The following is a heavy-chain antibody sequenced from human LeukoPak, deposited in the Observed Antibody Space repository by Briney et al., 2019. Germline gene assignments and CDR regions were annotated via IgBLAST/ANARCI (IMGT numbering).Heavy chain of an antibody. Sequence: SETLSLTCTVSGGSTSSSSYYWGWIRQPPGKGLEWIGSIYYSGSTYYNPSLKSRVTISVDTSMNQFSLKLSSVTAADTAVYYCARHVYSSGWYATNWGQGTLVTVSS. D-gene: IGHD6-19*01. CDR3: ARHVYSSGWYATN. CDR1: GGSTSSSSYY. CDR2: IYYSGST. V-gene: IGHV4-39*01. J-gene: IGHJ4*02.